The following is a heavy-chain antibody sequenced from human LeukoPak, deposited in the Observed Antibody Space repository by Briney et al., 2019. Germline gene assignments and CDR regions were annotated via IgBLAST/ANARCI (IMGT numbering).Heavy chain of an antibody. Sequence: PGGSLRLSCAASGFTFSSYAMSWVRQPPGKGLEWIGEINHSGSTNYNPSLKSRVTISVDTSRNQFSLKLSSVTAADTAVYYCAGSYGDLDYWGQGTLVTVSS. V-gene: IGHV4-34*08. CDR2: INHSGST. J-gene: IGHJ4*02. CDR1: GFTFSSYA. CDR3: AGSYGDLDY. D-gene: IGHD4-17*01.